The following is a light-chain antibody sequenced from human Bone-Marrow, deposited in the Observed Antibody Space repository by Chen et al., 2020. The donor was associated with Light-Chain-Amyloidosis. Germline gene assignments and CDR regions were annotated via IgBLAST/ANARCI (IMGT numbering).Light chain of an antibody. CDR3: QSYQGSSQGV. CDR1: SGSIATNY. J-gene: IGLJ3*02. CDR2: EDD. Sequence: NFMLTQPHPVSESPGKTVLSSCTRSSGSIATNYVQWYQQRPGSPPTTVIYEDDQSPSGVPDRFSGSIDRSSNSASLTISGLKTEDEADYYCQSYQGSSQGVFGGGTKLTVL. V-gene: IGLV6-57*01.